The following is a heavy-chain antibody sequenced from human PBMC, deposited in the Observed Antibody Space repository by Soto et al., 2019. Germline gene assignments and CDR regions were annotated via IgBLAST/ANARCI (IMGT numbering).Heavy chain of an antibody. D-gene: IGHD2-15*01. V-gene: IGHV1-3*01. J-gene: IGHJ5*02. CDR2: INAGNGNT. CDR3: ARGDIVVVVAAGPNWFDP. Sequence: QVQLVQSGAEVKKPGASVKVSCKASGYTFTSYAMHWVRQAPGQRLERMGWINAGNGNTKYSQKFQGRVTITRDTSASTAYMELSSLRSEDTAVYYCARGDIVVVVAAGPNWFDPWGQGTLVTVSS. CDR1: GYTFTSYA.